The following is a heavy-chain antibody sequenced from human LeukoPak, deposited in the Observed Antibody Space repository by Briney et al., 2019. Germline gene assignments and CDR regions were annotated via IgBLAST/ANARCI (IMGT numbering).Heavy chain of an antibody. CDR2: INSNNGGE. CDR1: GGTFSSYA. D-gene: IGHD6-6*01. V-gene: IGHV1-2*06. J-gene: IGHJ4*02. Sequence: ASVKVSCKASGGTFSSYAISWVRQAPGQGLEWMGQINSNNGGEKYASKFQGRVTVLRDTSINTIYLDLTSLTSDDTAVYYCAREHYSSSSDRHEKAFDYWGQGTLVTVSS. CDR3: AREHYSSSSDRHEKAFDY.